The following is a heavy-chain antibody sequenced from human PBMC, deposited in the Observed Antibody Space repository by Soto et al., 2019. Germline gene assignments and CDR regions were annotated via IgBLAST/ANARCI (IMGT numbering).Heavy chain of an antibody. CDR1: GFTFSSYG. J-gene: IGHJ6*02. V-gene: IGHV3-30*18. D-gene: IGHD3-3*01. CDR3: AKEVRPYIRFLQVYYYGMDV. CDR2: ISYDGSNK. Sequence: SLRLSCAASGFTFSSYGMHWVRQAPGKGLEWVAVISYDGSNKYYADSVKGRFTISRDNSKNTLYLQMNSLRAEDTAVYYCAKEVRPYIRFLQVYYYGMDVWGQGTTVTVSS.